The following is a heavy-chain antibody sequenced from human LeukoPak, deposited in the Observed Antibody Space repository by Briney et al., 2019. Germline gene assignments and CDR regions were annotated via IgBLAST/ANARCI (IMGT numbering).Heavy chain of an antibody. CDR3: AKEWGPGVVATDDAFDI. D-gene: IGHD5-12*01. Sequence: GGSLRLSCAASGFTFSTYGMSWVRQAPGKGLEWVSAISGSGVSTYYADSVKGRFTISRDNSKNTLYLQMNSLRAEDTAVYYCAKEWGPGVVATDDAFDIWGQGTMVTVSS. J-gene: IGHJ3*02. CDR1: GFTFSTYG. V-gene: IGHV3-23*01. CDR2: ISGSGVST.